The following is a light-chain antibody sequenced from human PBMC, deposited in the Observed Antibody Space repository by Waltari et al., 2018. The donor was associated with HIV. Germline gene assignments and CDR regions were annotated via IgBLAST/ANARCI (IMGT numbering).Light chain of an antibody. V-gene: IGKV1-39*01. Sequence: DIQMTQSPSSLSASVGDRVTITCRASQSVKNHINWYQQKEGKAPKVLIYAASSLQSGVPSRVSGSGSGTDFTLTINSLQPEDSATYLCQESYNMPYTFGQGTKLEIK. CDR2: AAS. CDR3: QESYNMPYT. CDR1: QSVKNH. J-gene: IGKJ2*01.